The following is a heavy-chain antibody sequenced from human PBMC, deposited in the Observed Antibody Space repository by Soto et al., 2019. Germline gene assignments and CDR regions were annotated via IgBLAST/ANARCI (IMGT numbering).Heavy chain of an antibody. J-gene: IGHJ3*02. CDR2: ISGSGGST. CDR3: AKASGIAAAGYDAFDI. CDR1: GFTFSSHA. V-gene: IGHV3-23*01. D-gene: IGHD6-13*01. Sequence: PEGSLRLSCAASGFTFSSHAMSWVRQAPGKGLEWVSAISGSGGSTYYADSVKGRFTISRDNSKNTLYLQMNSLRAEDTAVYYCAKASGIAAAGYDAFDIWGQGTMVTVSS.